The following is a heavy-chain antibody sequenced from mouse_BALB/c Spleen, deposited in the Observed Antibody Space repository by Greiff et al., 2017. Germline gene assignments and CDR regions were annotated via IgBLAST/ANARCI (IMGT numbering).Heavy chain of an antibody. CDR1: GFTFSSYG. CDR2: INSNGGST. J-gene: IGHJ2*01. Sequence: EVQRVESGGGLVQPGGSLKLSCAASGFTFSSYGMSWVRQTPDKRLELVATINSNGGSTYYPDSVKGRFTISRDNAKNTLYLQMSSLKSEDTAMYYCARDTYYYGSSYFDYWGQGTTLTVSS. D-gene: IGHD1-1*01. V-gene: IGHV5-6-3*01. CDR3: ARDTYYYGSSYFDY.